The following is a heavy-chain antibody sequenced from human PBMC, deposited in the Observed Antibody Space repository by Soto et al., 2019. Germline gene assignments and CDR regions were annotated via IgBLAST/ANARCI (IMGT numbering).Heavy chain of an antibody. D-gene: IGHD6-19*01. J-gene: IGHJ4*02. V-gene: IGHV3-30*18. Sequence: QVQLVESGGGVVQPGRSLRLSCAASGFTFSSYGMHWVRQAPGKGLEWVAVISYDGSNKYYADSVKGRFTISRDNSKNTLYLQMNSLRAEDTAVYYCAKEECGWRAGFDYWGQGTLVTVSS. CDR3: AKEECGWRAGFDY. CDR1: GFTFSSYG. CDR2: ISYDGSNK.